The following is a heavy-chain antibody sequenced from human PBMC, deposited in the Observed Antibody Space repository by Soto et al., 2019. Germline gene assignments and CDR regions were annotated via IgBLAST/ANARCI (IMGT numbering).Heavy chain of an antibody. CDR1: GFTVSSHA. D-gene: IGHD2-15*01. CDR3: APHVSCSGGSCQYDAFAI. V-gene: IGHV3-23*01. Sequence: EVQVLESGGGLVQPGGSLRLSCEGSGFTVSSHAMTWIRQAPGKGPEWVSTVTADGGTYYADSVKGRFAMSRDTSKHTLDLQMNSLGAEDTAAYYCAPHVSCSGGSCQYDAFAIRSQGTMVTVSS. CDR2: VTADGGT. J-gene: IGHJ3*02.